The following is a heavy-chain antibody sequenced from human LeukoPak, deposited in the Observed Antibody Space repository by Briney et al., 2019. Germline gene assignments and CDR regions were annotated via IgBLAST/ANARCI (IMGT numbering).Heavy chain of an antibody. CDR3: ARARTGQSYYYMEV. D-gene: IGHD3/OR15-3a*01. CDR1: GFTFTDYY. V-gene: IGHV3-11*04. CDR2: ICSSVSTI. J-gene: IGHJ6*03. Sequence: GGSLRLSCAASGFTFTDYYMSWIRQTPGKGLEWGSYICSSVSTIYYAYSVKGRFTLPRDNAKTSLYLKMNRPRAEDTAVYYCARARTGQSYYYMEVWGKGTTVTVSS.